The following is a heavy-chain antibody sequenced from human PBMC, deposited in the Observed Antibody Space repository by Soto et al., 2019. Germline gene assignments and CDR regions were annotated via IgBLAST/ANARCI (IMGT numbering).Heavy chain of an antibody. J-gene: IGHJ3*02. CDR1: GFTFSGSA. D-gene: IGHD3-9*01. V-gene: IGHV3-73*01. CDR2: IRSKANSYAT. CDR3: TRPLLTYYDILTGYPSDAFDI. Sequence: GGSLSLSCAASGFTFSGSAMHWVRQASGKGLEWVGRIRSKANSYATAYAASVKGRFTISRDDSKNTAYLQMNSLKTEDTAVYYCTRPLLTYYDILTGYPSDAFDIWGQGTMVTVSS.